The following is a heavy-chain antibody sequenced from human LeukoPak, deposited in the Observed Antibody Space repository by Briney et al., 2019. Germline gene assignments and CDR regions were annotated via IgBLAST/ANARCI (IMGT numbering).Heavy chain of an antibody. CDR2: ISSSSSYI. V-gene: IGHV3-21*01. D-gene: IGHD6-13*01. CDR1: EFTISSYS. CDR3: AREMWDSSSWYDAFDI. Sequence: GGSLRLSCAASEFTISSYSMNWVRQAPGKGLEWVSSISSSSSYIYYADSVKGRFTISRDNAKNSLYLQMNSLRAEDTAVYYCAREMWDSSSWYDAFDIWGQGTMVTVSS. J-gene: IGHJ3*02.